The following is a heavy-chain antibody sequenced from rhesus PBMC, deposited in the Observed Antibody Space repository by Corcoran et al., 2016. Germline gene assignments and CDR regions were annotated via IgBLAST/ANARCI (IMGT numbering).Heavy chain of an antibody. J-gene: IGHJ6*01. CDR1: GYPIRRGYG. V-gene: IGHV4-127*01. CDR3: ARDHRGSWNYYGLDS. D-gene: IGHD6-25*01. Sequence: QVQLQESGPGLVKPSETLSLTCAVSGYPIRRGYGWGWIRQPPGKGREWIGYIGCRSGSPTYNPSLKSLVTISNDPSKTQFSLQLSSVTAADTAVYYCARDHRGSWNYYGLDSWGQGVVVTVSS. CDR2: IGCRSGSP.